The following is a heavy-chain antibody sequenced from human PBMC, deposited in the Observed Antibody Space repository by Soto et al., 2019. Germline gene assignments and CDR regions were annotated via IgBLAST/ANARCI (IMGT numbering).Heavy chain of an antibody. CDR1: VFTFSSYA. CDR3: ARDLQADY. Sequence: GGSLSLSCAASVFTFSSYAMSWVRQAPGKGLEWVSVIYSGGSTYYADSVKGRFTISRDNSKNTLYLQMNSLRAEDRAVYYCARDLQADYWGQGTLVTVSS. J-gene: IGHJ4*02. V-gene: IGHV3-66*01. CDR2: IYSGGST.